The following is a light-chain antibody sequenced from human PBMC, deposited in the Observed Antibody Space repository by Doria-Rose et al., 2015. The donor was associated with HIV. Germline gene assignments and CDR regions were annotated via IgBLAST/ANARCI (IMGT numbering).Light chain of an antibody. CDR2: DGS. Sequence: DIVMTQSSGTLYLSPGERATLSCRASQSFSSTYLAWYQQKPGQAPSLLIYDGSTRATGIPDRFSASGSGTDLTHTINRLEPEDFALYYCHQYGTSWTFGQGTKVEI. CDR3: HQYGTSWT. V-gene: IGKV3-20*01. J-gene: IGKJ1*01. CDR1: QSFSSTY.